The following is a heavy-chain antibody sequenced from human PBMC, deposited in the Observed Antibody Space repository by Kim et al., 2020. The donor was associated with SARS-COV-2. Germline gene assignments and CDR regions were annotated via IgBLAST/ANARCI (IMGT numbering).Heavy chain of an antibody. Sequence: VKGRFTISRDNSKNTLYLQMNSLRAEDTAVYYCARDQSSSWGGYYYGMDVWGQGTTVTVSS. D-gene: IGHD6-13*01. CDR3: ARDQSSSWGGYYYGMDV. J-gene: IGHJ6*02. V-gene: IGHV3-30*01.